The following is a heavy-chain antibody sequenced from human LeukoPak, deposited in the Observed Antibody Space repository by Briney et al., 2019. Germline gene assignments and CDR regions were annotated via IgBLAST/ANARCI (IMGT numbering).Heavy chain of an antibody. CDR2: ISGSAGRT. V-gene: IGHV3-23*01. Sequence: GGSLRLSCVTSGFTFSSYAMGWVRQAPGKGLEWVSGISGSAGRTYYADSVKGRFTISRDNSKNTLYLQMNSLRAEDTAVYYCSRGRYCSSTSCYIDYWGQGTLVTVSS. D-gene: IGHD2-2*02. CDR3: SRGRYCSSTSCYIDY. J-gene: IGHJ4*02. CDR1: GFTFSSYA.